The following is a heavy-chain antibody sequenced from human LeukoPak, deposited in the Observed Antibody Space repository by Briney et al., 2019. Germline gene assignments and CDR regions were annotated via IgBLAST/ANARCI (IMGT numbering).Heavy chain of an antibody. V-gene: IGHV1-24*01. CDR2: FDPEDGET. CDR3: CLGFGGVIVIDAFDI. D-gene: IGHD3-16*02. CDR1: GYTLTELS. J-gene: IGHJ3*02. Sequence: ASVKVSCKVSGYTLTELSMHWVRQAPGKGLEWMGGFDPEDGETIYAQKFQGRVTMTEDTSTDTAYMELSSLRSEDTAVYYCCLGFGGVIVIDAFDIWGQGTTVTVSS.